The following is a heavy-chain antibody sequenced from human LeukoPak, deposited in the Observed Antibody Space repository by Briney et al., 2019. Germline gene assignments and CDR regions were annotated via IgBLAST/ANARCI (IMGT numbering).Heavy chain of an antibody. D-gene: IGHD3-22*01. CDR1: GYTFTSYY. J-gene: IGHJ6*04. CDR2: INPSGGST. V-gene: IGHV1-46*01. Sequence: ASVRVSCKASGYTFTSYYMHWVRQAPGQGLEWVGIINPSGGSTSYAQKFQGRVTMTRDTSTSTVYMELSSLRSEDTAVYYCAREGPYDSSGYYPFDVWGKGTTVTVSS. CDR3: AREGPYDSSGYYPFDV.